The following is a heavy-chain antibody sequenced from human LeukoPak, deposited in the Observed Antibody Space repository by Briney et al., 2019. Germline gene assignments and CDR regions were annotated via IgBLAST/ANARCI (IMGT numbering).Heavy chain of an antibody. Sequence: PSETLSLTCTVSGGSISSGGYYWSWIRQPPGKGLEWIGYIYHSGSTYYNPSLKSRVTISVDTSKNQFSLKLSSVTAADTAVYYCARESRGYCSGGSCYSSRIDYWGQGTLVTVSS. CDR3: ARESRGYCSGGSCYSSRIDY. CDR1: GGSISSGGYY. D-gene: IGHD2-15*01. V-gene: IGHV4-30-2*05. J-gene: IGHJ4*02. CDR2: IYHSGST.